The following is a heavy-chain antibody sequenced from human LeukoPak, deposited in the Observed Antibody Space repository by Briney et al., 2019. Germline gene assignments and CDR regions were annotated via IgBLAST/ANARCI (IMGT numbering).Heavy chain of an antibody. CDR3: ARGGGSSPYYFDY. Sequence: GGSLRLSCAASGFTFSSYGMNWVRQAPGRGLEWVSSISSSSTYIYYADSVKGRFTISRDNAKNSLYLQMNSLRPEDTAVYYCARGGGSSPYYFDYWGRGTLVTVSS. CDR1: GFTFSSYG. J-gene: IGHJ4*02. D-gene: IGHD3-10*01. V-gene: IGHV3-21*01. CDR2: ISSSSTYI.